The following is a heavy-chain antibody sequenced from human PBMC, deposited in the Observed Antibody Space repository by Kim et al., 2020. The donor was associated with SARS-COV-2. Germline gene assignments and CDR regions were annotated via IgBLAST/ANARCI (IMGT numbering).Heavy chain of an antibody. CDR1: GFTFSSYA. J-gene: IGHJ6*02. CDR3: ANGQCSYDEVMYYYYGMDV. D-gene: IGHD5-12*01. V-gene: IGHV3-23*01. Sequence: GGSLRLSCAASGFTFSSYAMSWVRQAPGKGLEWVSDISGSGGSTYYADSVKGRFTISRDNSKNTLYLQMNSLRAEDTAVYYCANGQCSYDEVMYYYYGMDVCGQGATVTVSS. CDR2: ISGSGGST.